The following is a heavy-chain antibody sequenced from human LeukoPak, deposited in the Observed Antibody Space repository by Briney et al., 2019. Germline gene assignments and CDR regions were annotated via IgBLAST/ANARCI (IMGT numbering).Heavy chain of an antibody. CDR2: INHSGST. Sequence: SETLSLTCAVYGGSFSGYYWSWIRQPLGKGLEWIGEINHSGSTNYNPSLKSRVTISVDTSKNQFSLKLSSVTAADTAVYYCARGKEGGSWSYYYYYMDVWGKGTTVTVSS. CDR3: ARGKEGGSWSYYYYYMDV. V-gene: IGHV4-34*01. D-gene: IGHD2-15*01. J-gene: IGHJ6*03. CDR1: GGSFSGYY.